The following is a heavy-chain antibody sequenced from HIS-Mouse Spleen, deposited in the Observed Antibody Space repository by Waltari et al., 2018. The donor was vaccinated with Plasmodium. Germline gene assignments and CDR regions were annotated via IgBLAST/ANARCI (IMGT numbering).Heavy chain of an antibody. CDR1: GYTFTSYY. Sequence: QVQLVQSGAEVKKPGASVKVSCKASGYTFTSYYMHWVRQATGQGLEWMGIINPSGGSTSYEQKFQGRVTMTRDTATSTGYMELSSLRSEDTAVYYGARGGGRRGVVVITTWYLDYWGQGTLVTVSS. CDR2: INPSGGST. CDR3: ARGGGRRGVVVITTWYLDY. V-gene: IGHV1-46*03. D-gene: IGHD3-22*01. J-gene: IGHJ4*02.